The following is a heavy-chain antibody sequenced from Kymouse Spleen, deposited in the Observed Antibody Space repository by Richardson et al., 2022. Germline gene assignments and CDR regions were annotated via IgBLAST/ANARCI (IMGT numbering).Heavy chain of an antibody. CDR1: GFTFSSYG. J-gene: IGHJ4*02. D-gene: IGHD1-20*01,IGHD1-7*01. CDR3: ARDPLYNWNYFDY. V-gene: IGHV3-33*01. Sequence: QVQLVESGGGVVQPGRSLRLSCAASGFTFSSYGMHWVRQAPGKGLEWVAVIWYDGSNKYYADSVKGRFTISRDNSKNTLYLQMNSLRAEDTAVYYCARDPLYNWNYFDYWGQGTLVTVSS. CDR2: IWYDGSNK.